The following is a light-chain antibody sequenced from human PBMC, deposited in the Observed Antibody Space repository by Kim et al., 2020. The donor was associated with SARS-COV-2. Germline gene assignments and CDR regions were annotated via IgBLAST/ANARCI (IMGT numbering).Light chain of an antibody. CDR2: GAS. V-gene: IGKV3-20*01. J-gene: IGKJ1*01. CDR3: QQYGSSPRT. CDR1: QSVGSSY. Sequence: EIVLTQSPVTLSLSPGERATLSCRACQSVGSSYLAWYQQKFGQAPRLLIYGASSRATGIPDRFSGSGSGTDFTLTISRLEPEDFAVYYCQQYGSSPRTFGQGTKVDIK.